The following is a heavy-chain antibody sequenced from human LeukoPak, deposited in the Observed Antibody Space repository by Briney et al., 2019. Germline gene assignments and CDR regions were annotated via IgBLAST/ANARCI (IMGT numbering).Heavy chain of an antibody. V-gene: IGHV4-30-4*01. D-gene: IGHD4-23*01. CDR3: ARVYGGNSGMLPRATFDI. CDR1: GDSISSGDYY. CDR2: IYYSGST. Sequence: SETLSLTCTVSGDSISSGDYYWSWIRQAPGKGLKWIGNIYYSGSTYYNPSLKSRVTISVDTSKNQFSLKLSSVTAAATAVYYCARVYGGNSGMLPRATFDIWGQGTMVTVSS. J-gene: IGHJ3*02.